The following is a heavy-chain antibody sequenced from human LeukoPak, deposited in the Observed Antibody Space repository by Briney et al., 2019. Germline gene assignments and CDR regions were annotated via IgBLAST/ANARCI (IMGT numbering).Heavy chain of an antibody. CDR3: VRVKGTYFDF. V-gene: IGHV3-48*01. CDR2: ISASGSNI. Sequence: GGSLRLSCAVSGFPFTSYSMNWVRQALGKRLEWVSYISASGSNIYYLDAVKGRFTVSRDNAMSSLFLQMDRPRAEDTAIYYCVRVKGTYFDFWGQGTLVTVSS. D-gene: IGHD1-1*01. CDR1: GFPFTSYS. J-gene: IGHJ4*02.